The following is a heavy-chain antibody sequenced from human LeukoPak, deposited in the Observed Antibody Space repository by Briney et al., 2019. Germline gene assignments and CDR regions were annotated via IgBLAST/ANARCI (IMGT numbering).Heavy chain of an antibody. CDR1: GYTFTGYY. Sequence: ASVKVSCKASGYTFTGYYMHCVRQAPGQGLEWMGCINPNSGGTNYGQKFQGRATMTRDSSIFTAYMELSRLRSDDTAIYYCARESNGFDIWGQGTIVTVSS. J-gene: IGHJ3*02. CDR3: ARESNGFDI. CDR2: INPNSGGT. V-gene: IGHV1-2*02.